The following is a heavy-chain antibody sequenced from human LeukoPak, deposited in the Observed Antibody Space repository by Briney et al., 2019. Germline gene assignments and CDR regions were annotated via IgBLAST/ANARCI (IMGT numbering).Heavy chain of an antibody. D-gene: IGHD4-17*01. CDR1: GRTFSSYA. CDR2: IIPIFGTA. V-gene: IGHV1-69*05. Sequence: SVKVSCKASGRTFSSYAISWVRQAPGQGFEWMGMIIPIFGTANYAQKFQGRVTITTDESTSTAYMELSSLRSEDAAVYYCARGHGDHEVYFDYWGQGTLVTVSS. J-gene: IGHJ4*02. CDR3: ARGHGDHEVYFDY.